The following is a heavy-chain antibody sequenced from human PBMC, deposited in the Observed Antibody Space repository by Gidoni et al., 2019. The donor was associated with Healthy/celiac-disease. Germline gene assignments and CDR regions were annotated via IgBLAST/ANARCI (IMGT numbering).Heavy chain of an antibody. J-gene: IGHJ6*02. CDR2: ISSSSSTI. CDR1: GSTYSSYS. V-gene: IGHV3-48*02. D-gene: IGHD2-21*01. CDR3: ARGLGDPYYGMDV. Sequence: EVQLVESGGGWVQPGGSRRLSCAASGSTYSSYSMNWVRQAPGKGLEWVSYISSSSSTIYYADSVKGRFTISRDNAKNSLYLQMNSLRDEDTAVYYCARGLGDPYYGMDVWGQGTTVTVSS.